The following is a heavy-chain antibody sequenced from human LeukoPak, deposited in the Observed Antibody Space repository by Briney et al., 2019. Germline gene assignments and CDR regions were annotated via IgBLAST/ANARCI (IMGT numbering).Heavy chain of an antibody. CDR3: AGGWYPLLQNDY. CDR1: GDSISSGSYD. Sequence: SETLSLTCTVSGDSISSGSYDWRWIRQPAGKGLEWIGRIYTSGSTNYNPSLKSRITISVDTSKNQFSLKLSSVTAADTAVYYCAGGWYPLLQNDYWGQGTLVTVSS. V-gene: IGHV4-61*02. D-gene: IGHD1-14*01. J-gene: IGHJ4*02. CDR2: IYTSGST.